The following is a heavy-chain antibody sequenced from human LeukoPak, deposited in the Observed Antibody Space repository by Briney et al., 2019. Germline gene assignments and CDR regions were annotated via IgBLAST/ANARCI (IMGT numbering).Heavy chain of an antibody. CDR1: GFTFSSYA. Sequence: GGSLRLSCAASGFTFSSYAMHWVRQAPGKGLEWVAVISYDGSNKYYAGSVKGRFTISRDNSKNTLYLQMNSLRAEDTAVYYCARDLMTTVTMGWFDPWGQGTLVTVSS. CDR3: ARDLMTTVTMGWFDP. CDR2: ISYDGSNK. J-gene: IGHJ5*02. V-gene: IGHV3-30-3*01. D-gene: IGHD4-17*01.